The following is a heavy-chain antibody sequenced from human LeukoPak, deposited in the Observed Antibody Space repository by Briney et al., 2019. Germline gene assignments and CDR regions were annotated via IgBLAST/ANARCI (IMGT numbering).Heavy chain of an antibody. CDR2: INHSGST. D-gene: IGHD3-22*01. CDR3: ARLRPTPTTYYYDSSGKKVGVFDY. CDR1: GGSISTSSYY. J-gene: IGHJ4*02. Sequence: PSGTLSLTCTVSGGSISTSSYYWSWIRQPPGKGLEWIGEINHSGSTNYNPSLKSRVTISVDTSKNQFSLKLSSVTAADTAVYYCARLRPTPTTYYYDSSGKKVGVFDYWGQGTLVTVSS. V-gene: IGHV4-39*07.